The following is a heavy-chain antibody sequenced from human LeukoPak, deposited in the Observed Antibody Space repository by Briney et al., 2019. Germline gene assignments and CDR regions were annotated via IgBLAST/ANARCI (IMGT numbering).Heavy chain of an antibody. J-gene: IGHJ3*02. CDR2: INPNSGGT. CDR3: ARVVYEVATIMGGGIFDI. Sequence: ASVKVSCKASGYTFTGYYMHWVRQAPGQGLEWMGWINPNSGGTSYAQKFQGRVTMTRDTSISTAYMELSRLRSDDTAVYYCARVVYEVATIMGGGIFDIWGQGTMVTVSS. CDR1: GYTFTGYY. V-gene: IGHV1-2*02. D-gene: IGHD5-12*01.